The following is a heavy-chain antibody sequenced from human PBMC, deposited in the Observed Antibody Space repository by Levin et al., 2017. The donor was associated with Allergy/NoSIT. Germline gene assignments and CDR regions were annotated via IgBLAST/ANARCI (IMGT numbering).Heavy chain of an antibody. V-gene: IGHV3-49*05. D-gene: IGHD1/OR15-1a*01. CDR1: GFAFGDYA. CDR3: SRLPPNNNGLPFDT. Sequence: KAGGSLRLSCIASGFAFGDYALIWFRQAPGKGLEWVGFISSKRYGATPEYAASVKGRFTISRDDSKSIAYLQMHSLKTEDTAIYYCSRLPPNNNGLPFDTGGQEARVIVSS. J-gene: IGHJ4*02. CDR2: ISSKRYGATP.